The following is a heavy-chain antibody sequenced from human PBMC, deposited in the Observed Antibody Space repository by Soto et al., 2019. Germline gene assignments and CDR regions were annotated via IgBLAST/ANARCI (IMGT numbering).Heavy chain of an antibody. V-gene: IGHV3-30*18. CDR3: AKDSRFGELFHYYYYYMDV. J-gene: IGHJ6*03. CDR2: ISYDGSNK. Sequence: QVQLVESGGGVVQPGRSLRLSCAASGFTFSSYGMHWVRQAPGKGLEWVAVISYDGSNKYYADSVKGRFTISRDNSKNTLYLQMNSLIAEDTAVYYGAKDSRFGELFHYYYYYMDVWGKGTTVTVSS. D-gene: IGHD3-10*01. CDR1: GFTFSSYG.